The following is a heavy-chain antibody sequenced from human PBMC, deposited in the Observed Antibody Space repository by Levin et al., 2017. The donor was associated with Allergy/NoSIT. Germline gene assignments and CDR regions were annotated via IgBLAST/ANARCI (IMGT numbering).Heavy chain of an antibody. D-gene: IGHD2-15*01. J-gene: IGHJ6*03. V-gene: IGHV3-33*01. CDR1: GFTFSSYG. CDR3: ASQAVAATPHYYYMDV. CDR2: IWYDGSNK. Sequence: AGGSLRLSCAASGFTFSSYGMHWVRQAPGKGLEWVAVIWYDGSNKYYADSVKGRFTISRDNSKNTLYLQMNSLRAEDTAVYYCASQAVAATPHYYYMDVWGKGTTVTVSS.